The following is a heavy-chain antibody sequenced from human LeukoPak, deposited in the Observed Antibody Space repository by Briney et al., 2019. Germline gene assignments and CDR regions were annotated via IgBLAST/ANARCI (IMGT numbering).Heavy chain of an antibody. CDR1: GFTFSNYD. J-gene: IGHJ4*02. V-gene: IGHV3-48*03. CDR2: ISNSGSIV. D-gene: IGHD3-16*01. Sequence: GGSLRLSCAASGFTFSNYDMNWVRQAPGKGLEWVSYISNSGSIVYYADSVKGRFTISRDNAKKTLFLQLNSLRDEDTAVYFCEREGVNTSGLDYWGQGTLVTVSS. CDR3: EREGVNTSGLDY.